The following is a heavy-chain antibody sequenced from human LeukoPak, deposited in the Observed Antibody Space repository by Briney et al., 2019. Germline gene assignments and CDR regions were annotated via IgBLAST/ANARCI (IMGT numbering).Heavy chain of an antibody. Sequence: GGSLRLSCAASGFTFSNAWMSWVRQAPGKGLEWVGRVRSEAKGGTTDYAAPVKGRFSILRDDSKNTLYLQMNSLKTEDTAVYYCTTFSNVGYWGQGTLVTVSS. CDR2: VRSEAKGGTT. V-gene: IGHV3-15*01. J-gene: IGHJ4*02. CDR3: TTFSNVGY. D-gene: IGHD2-8*01. CDR1: GFTFSNAW.